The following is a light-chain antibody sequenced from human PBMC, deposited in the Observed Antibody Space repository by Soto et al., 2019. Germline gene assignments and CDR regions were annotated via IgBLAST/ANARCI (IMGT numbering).Light chain of an antibody. CDR2: GAS. CDR3: QQYGDLPWT. Sequence: EIVLMQSPGTLSLSPGERATLSCRASQSVSSNLAWYQQKPGQAPRLLIYGASTRATGIPARFSGSGSGTEFTLTIDRLESGDFAVYFCQQYGDLPWTFGQGTKVDIK. CDR1: QSVSSN. J-gene: IGKJ1*01. V-gene: IGKV3D-15*02.